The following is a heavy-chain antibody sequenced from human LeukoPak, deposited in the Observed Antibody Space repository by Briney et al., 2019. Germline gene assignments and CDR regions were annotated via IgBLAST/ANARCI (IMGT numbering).Heavy chain of an antibody. D-gene: IGHD1-26*01. J-gene: IGHJ4*02. Sequence: SETLSLTCTVSGGSISSSSDYWGWIRQPPGKGLEWIGSIYSSGSTYYNPSLKSRVTISVDTSKNQFSLKLSSVTAADTAVYYCARRYSGSYRGFVYWGQGTLVTVSS. V-gene: IGHV4-39*01. CDR2: IYSSGST. CDR3: ARRYSGSYRGFVY. CDR1: GGSISSSSDY.